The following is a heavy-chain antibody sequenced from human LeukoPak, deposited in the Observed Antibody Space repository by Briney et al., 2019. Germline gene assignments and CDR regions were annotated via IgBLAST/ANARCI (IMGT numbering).Heavy chain of an antibody. V-gene: IGHV3-11*04. CDR3: ARDLVRFLEWSPFDY. D-gene: IGHD3-3*01. CDR1: GFTFSDYY. Sequence: GGSLRLSCAASGFTFSDYYMSWIRQAPGKGLEWVSYISSSGSTIYYADSVKGRFTISRDNAKNSLYLQMNSLRAEDTAVYYCARDLVRFLEWSPFDYWGQGTLVTVSS. J-gene: IGHJ4*02. CDR2: ISSSGSTI.